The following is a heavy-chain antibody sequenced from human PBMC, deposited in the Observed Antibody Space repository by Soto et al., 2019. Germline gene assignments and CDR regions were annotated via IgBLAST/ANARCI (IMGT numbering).Heavy chain of an antibody. Sequence: GGSLRLSCAASGFTFSSYAMSWVRQAPGKGLEWVSAICGSGGSTYYADSVKGRFTISRDNSKNTLYLQMNSLRAEDTAVYYCTASSGWYNAFDIWGQGTMVTVSS. J-gene: IGHJ3*02. CDR1: GFTFSSYA. D-gene: IGHD6-19*01. CDR3: TASSGWYNAFDI. V-gene: IGHV3-23*01. CDR2: ICGSGGST.